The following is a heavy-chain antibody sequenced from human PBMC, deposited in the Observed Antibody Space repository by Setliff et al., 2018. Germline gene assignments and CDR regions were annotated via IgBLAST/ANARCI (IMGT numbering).Heavy chain of an antibody. Sequence: GECLKISCKGSGYSFTSYWIGWVRQMPGKGLEWLGIIYPGDSDTRYSPSFQGQVTISADKSISTAYLQWSSLKASDSAIYYCMRQDFYGSGSPSKGNAMDVWGQGTTVTVSS. CDR1: GYSFTSYW. J-gene: IGHJ6*02. D-gene: IGHD3-10*01. CDR3: MRQDFYGSGSPSKGNAMDV. CDR2: IYPGDSDT. V-gene: IGHV5-51*01.